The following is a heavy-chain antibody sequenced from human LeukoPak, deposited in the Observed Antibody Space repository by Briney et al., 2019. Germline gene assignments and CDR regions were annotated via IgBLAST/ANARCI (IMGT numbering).Heavy chain of an antibody. J-gene: IGHJ5*02. CDR2: ISGSAGST. Sequence: GGSLRLSCAASGFTFSSYAMSWVRQAPGKGLEWVSAISGSAGSTYYADSVKGRFTISRDNSKNSLYLQMNSLRAEDTAVYYCVPSPGYRGVRNWFDPWGQGTLVTVSS. D-gene: IGHD3-10*01. V-gene: IGHV3-23*01. CDR1: GFTFSSYA. CDR3: VPSPGYRGVRNWFDP.